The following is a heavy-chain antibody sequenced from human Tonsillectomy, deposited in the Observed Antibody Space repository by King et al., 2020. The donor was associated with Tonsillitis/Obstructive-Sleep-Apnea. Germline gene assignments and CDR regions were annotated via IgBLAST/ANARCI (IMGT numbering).Heavy chain of an antibody. J-gene: IGHJ4*02. CDR3: ARDSGVGRAYPFDY. Sequence: VQLQESGPGLVKASETLSLTCTVSGGAISNFHWSWIRQPPGKGLEWLGYVYDGGSTRYNPSLKSRATISVDTSKNHFSLKLNSVTAADPAVYYCARDSGVGRAYPFDYWGQGTLVTVSS. D-gene: IGHD3-3*01. CDR2: VYDGGST. V-gene: IGHV4-59*01. CDR1: GGAISNFH.